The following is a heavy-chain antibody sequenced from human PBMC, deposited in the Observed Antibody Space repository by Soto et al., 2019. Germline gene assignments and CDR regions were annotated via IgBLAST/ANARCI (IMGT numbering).Heavy chain of an antibody. CDR2: IYHSGST. V-gene: IGHV4-4*07. CDR3: AREGYCSSTSCYRGGDY. CDR1: GGSISSYY. Sequence: QVQLQESGPGLVKPSETLSLTCTVSGGSISSYYWSWIRQPAGKGLEWIGRIYHSGSTNYNPSLKSRVTISVDTSKNQFSLKLSSVTAADTAVYYCAREGYCSSTSCYRGGDYWGQGTLVTVSS. D-gene: IGHD2-2*02. J-gene: IGHJ4*02.